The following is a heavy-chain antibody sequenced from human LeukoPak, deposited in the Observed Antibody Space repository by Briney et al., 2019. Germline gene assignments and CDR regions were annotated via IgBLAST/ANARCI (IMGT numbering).Heavy chain of an antibody. Sequence: PGGSLRLSCAASGFSVNSNYLSWVRQAPGKGLEWVSVIYSGGTTYYADSVKGRFTISRDNSKNTLYLQMNSLRAEDTAVYYCAKAKRYSSGWSAEYFQHWGQGTLVTVSS. J-gene: IGHJ1*01. CDR2: IYSGGTT. CDR1: GFSVNSNY. V-gene: IGHV3-53*01. D-gene: IGHD6-19*01. CDR3: AKAKRYSSGWSAEYFQH.